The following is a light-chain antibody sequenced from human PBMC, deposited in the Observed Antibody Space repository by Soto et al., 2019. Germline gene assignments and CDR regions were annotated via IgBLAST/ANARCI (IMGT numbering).Light chain of an antibody. Sequence: DIQMTQSPSTLSASVGDRVTITCRASQSISGWLAWYQQKPGKAPKLLIYDASSLESGVPSRFSGSGSGTEFTLTISSLQPDDFAIYYCQQYNSYSQTFGQGTKVDIK. V-gene: IGKV1-5*01. J-gene: IGKJ1*01. CDR3: QQYNSYSQT. CDR2: DAS. CDR1: QSISGW.